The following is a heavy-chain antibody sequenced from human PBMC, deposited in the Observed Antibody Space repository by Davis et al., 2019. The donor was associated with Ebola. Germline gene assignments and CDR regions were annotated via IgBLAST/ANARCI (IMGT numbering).Heavy chain of an antibody. CDR1: GCSSSSVDYY. J-gene: IGHJ6*02. V-gene: IGHV4-30-4*02. CDR2: IYYSGST. CDR3: ARLIIRYYYHGMDV. Sequence: SDTLSPTFTLPGCSSSSVDYYWSWIRQPLRKGLEWIGYIYYSGSTYYNPSLKSRVTISVDTSKNQFSLKLSSVTAADTAVYYCARLIIRYYYHGMDVWGQGTTVTVSS. D-gene: IGHD3-3*01.